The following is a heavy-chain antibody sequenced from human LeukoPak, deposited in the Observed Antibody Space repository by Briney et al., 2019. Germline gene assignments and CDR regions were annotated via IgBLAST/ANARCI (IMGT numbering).Heavy chain of an antibody. D-gene: IGHD2-15*01. J-gene: IGHJ4*02. V-gene: IGHV4-59*10. CDR1: GASISTYH. Sequence: PSETLSLTCAVSGASISTYHWTWIRQSAGKGLEWIGRIFSSGSTDLNPSLKSRVALSLDTSQNQLSLRLTSMTAADTAIYYCAKKDGDFWGQGIPVTVSS. CDR3: AKKDGDF. CDR2: IFSSGST.